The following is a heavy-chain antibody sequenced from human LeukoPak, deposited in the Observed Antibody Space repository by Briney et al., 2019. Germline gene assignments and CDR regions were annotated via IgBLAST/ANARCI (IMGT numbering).Heavy chain of an antibody. V-gene: IGHV4-61*02. Sequence: SETLSLTCTVSGGSISSGSYYWSWIRQPAGKGLEWIGRIYTSGGTNYNPSLKSRVTISVDTSKNQFSLKLSSVTAADTAVYYCARGNDAFDIWGQGTMVTVSS. J-gene: IGHJ3*02. CDR3: ARGNDAFDI. CDR1: GGSISSGSYY. CDR2: IYTSGGT.